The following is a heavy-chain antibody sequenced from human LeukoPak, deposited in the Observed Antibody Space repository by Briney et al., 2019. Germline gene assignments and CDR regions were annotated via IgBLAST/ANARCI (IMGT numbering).Heavy chain of an antibody. Sequence: GGSLRLSCAASGFTFSGYSMNWVRQAPGKGLEWVSSISSSSSYIYYADSVKGRFTISRDNAKNSLYLQMNSLRAEDTAVYYCAREERHYYDGEYYYYGMDVWGQGTTVTVSS. D-gene: IGHD3-22*01. V-gene: IGHV3-21*01. CDR2: ISSSSSYI. CDR1: GFTFSGYS. CDR3: AREERHYYDGEYYYYGMDV. J-gene: IGHJ6*02.